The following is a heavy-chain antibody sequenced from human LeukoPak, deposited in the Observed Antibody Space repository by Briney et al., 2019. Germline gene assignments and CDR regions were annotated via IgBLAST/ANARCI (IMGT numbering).Heavy chain of an antibody. CDR1: GFTFSTYG. V-gene: IGHV3-23*01. Sequence: GGSLRLSCVASGFTFSTYGMSWVRQAPGKGLEWVSAITGSGGSTYYADSMKGRFTISRDNSKNTLYLQMNSLRAEDTAVYYCARDSSMLRGPLVIYYFDFWGQGTLVTVSS. D-gene: IGHD3-10*01. J-gene: IGHJ4*02. CDR2: ITGSGGST. CDR3: ARDSSMLRGPLVIYYFDF.